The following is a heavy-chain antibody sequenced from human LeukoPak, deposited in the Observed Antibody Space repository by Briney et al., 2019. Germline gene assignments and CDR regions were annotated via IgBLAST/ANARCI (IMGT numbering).Heavy chain of an antibody. D-gene: IGHD6-19*01. J-gene: IGHJ4*02. CDR2: INPNSGAT. CDR3: ARDENSSGWHFDY. CDR1: GYIFTGYC. Sequence: GASVKVSCKTSGYIFTGYCIHWVRQAPGQGLEWMGYINPNSGATNSAQKFQGRVTMTRDTSISTAYMELSRLRSDGTAVYYCARDENSSGWHFDYWGQGTLVTVSS. V-gene: IGHV1-2*02.